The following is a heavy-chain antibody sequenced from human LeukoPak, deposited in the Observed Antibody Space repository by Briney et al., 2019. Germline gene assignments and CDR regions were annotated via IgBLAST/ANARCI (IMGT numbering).Heavy chain of an antibody. D-gene: IGHD3-9*01. J-gene: IGHJ2*01. V-gene: IGHV3-33*01. CDR3: ARDFSGDYDILTGSDL. CDR2: IWYDGSNK. CDR1: GFTLSSYG. Sequence: GRSLRLSCAASGFTLSSYGMHWVRQAPGKGLEWVAVIWYDGSNKYYADSVKGRFTISRDNSKNTLYLQMNSLRAEDTAVYYCARDFSGDYDILTGSDLWGRSTLVTVSS.